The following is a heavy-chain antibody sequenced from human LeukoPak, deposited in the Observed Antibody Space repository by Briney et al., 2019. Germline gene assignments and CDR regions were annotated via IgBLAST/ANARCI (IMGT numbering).Heavy chain of an antibody. CDR2: ISGSGLST. V-gene: IGHV3-23*01. J-gene: IGHJ3*02. Sequence: GGSLRLSCAASGFTFSSYAMSWVRQAPGKGLEWVSAISGSGLSTYYADSVKGRFTISRDNSKNTLYLQMNSLRAEDTAVYYCARSLYSSSWTGAFDIWGQGTMVTVSS. D-gene: IGHD6-13*01. CDR3: ARSLYSSSWTGAFDI. CDR1: GFTFSSYA.